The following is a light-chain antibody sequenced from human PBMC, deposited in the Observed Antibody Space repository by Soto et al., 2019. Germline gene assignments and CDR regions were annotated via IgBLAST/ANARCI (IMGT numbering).Light chain of an antibody. Sequence: DLQMTQSPSSLSAFVGDSITITCQASQDIKNYLNWYQHKPGKAPKLLIYDAFKSDTGVPSRFSGSGSGTEFAFTINNLQPEDIATYFCQQYDSLPPTFGGGTRV. CDR3: QQYDSLPPT. CDR2: DAF. CDR1: QDIKNY. J-gene: IGKJ4*01. V-gene: IGKV1-33*01.